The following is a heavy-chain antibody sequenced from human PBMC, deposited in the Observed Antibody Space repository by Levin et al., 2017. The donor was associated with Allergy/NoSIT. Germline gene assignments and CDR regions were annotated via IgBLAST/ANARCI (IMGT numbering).Heavy chain of an antibody. CDR1: GFTVSLNY. V-gene: IGHV3-66*01. CDR3: ATVSSGWW. D-gene: IGHD6-19*01. CDR2: IYNDDST. Sequence: GESLKISCAASGFTVSLNYMSWVRQAPGKGLDWVSVIYNDDSTYYGDSVKGRCTISRDSSKNTLYLQMTSLRAEDTAVYYCATVSSGWWWGQGTLVTVSS. J-gene: IGHJ4*02.